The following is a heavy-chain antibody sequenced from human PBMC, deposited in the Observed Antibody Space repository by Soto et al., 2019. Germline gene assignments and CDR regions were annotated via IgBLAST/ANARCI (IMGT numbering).Heavy chain of an antibody. Sequence: TLSLTFTVSGGSISRDDYYWSWIRQPPGKGLEWIGYISYSGNTYYNLSLQSRVAISLDTSKNQFSLKLISVTAADTAVYYCARASKVTTAAKFDSWGQGALVTVSS. CDR3: ARASKVTTAAKFDS. D-gene: IGHD4-17*01. CDR2: ISYSGNT. J-gene: IGHJ4*02. CDR1: GGSISRDDYY. V-gene: IGHV4-30-4*01.